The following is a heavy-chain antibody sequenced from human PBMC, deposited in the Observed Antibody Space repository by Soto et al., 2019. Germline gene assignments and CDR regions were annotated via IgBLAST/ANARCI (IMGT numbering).Heavy chain of an antibody. J-gene: IGHJ5*02. D-gene: IGHD2-15*01. V-gene: IGHV5-10-1*01. Sequence: PGESLKISCKGSGYTFNNYWISWVRQMPGKGLEWMGRIDPSDSYTKYSPSFQGHVTISADKSISTAYLQWSSLRASDTAMYYCARPFFVHRDKGTPRFLPWGQGTLVTVSS. CDR1: GYTFNNYW. CDR2: IDPSDSYT. CDR3: ARPFFVHRDKGTPRFLP.